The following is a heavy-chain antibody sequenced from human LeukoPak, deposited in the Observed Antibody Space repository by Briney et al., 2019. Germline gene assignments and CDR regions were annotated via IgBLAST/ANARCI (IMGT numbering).Heavy chain of an antibody. J-gene: IGHJ4*02. V-gene: IGHV3-23*01. CDR1: GFTFSSYA. D-gene: IGHD3-10*01. CDR2: INVGGDNN. Sequence: GGSLRLSCAASGFTFSSYAMSWVRQAPGKGLEWVSSINVGGDNNWYADSLKGRFTISRDNSKNTLYLQMNSLRAEDTAVYYCARTLALYGSGSFFDFWGQGTLVTVSS. CDR3: ARTLALYGSGSFFDF.